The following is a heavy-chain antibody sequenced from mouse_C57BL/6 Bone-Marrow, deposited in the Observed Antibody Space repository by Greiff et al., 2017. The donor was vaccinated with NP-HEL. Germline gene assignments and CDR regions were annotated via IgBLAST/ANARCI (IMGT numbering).Heavy chain of an antibody. J-gene: IGHJ3*01. CDR1: GHTFTTYW. V-gene: IGHV1-50*01. D-gene: IGHD1-1*01. Sequence: VQLQQPGAELVKPGASVKLSCKASGHTFTTYWMQWVKQRPGQGLEWIGEIDPSDSYTNYNQKFKGKATLTVDTSSSTAYMQLSSLTSEDSAVYYCARKAYYGRSYEFAYWGQGTLVTVSA. CDR2: IDPSDSYT. CDR3: ARKAYYGRSYEFAY.